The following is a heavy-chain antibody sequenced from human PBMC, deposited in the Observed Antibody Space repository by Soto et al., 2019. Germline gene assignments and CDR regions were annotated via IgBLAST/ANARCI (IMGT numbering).Heavy chain of an antibody. Sequence: QVQLQQWGAGLLKPSETLSLTCTVNGGSLTGYYWSWIRQPPGKGLEWIGEVKDGGSTNYSPSLRGRVSITADTSKNHVSLRLNSVTDADTAVYFCARGQEGIVATHWDQGALVTVSS. CDR2: VKDGGST. V-gene: IGHV4-34*01. J-gene: IGHJ4*02. D-gene: IGHD5-12*01. CDR3: ARGQEGIVATH. CDR1: GGSLTGYY.